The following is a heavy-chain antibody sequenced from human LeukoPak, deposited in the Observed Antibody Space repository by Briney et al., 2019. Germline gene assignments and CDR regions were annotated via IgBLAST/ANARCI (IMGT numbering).Heavy chain of an antibody. D-gene: IGHD6-13*01. CDR1: GGSFSGYY. CDR3: ARGVGIAAAGTGLFFTYNWFDP. Sequence: SETLSLTCAVYGGSFSGYYWSWIRQPPGKGLEWIGEINHSGSTNCNPSLKSRVTISVDTSKNQFSLKLSSVTAADTAVYYCARGVGIAAAGTGLFFTYNWFDPWGQGTLVTVSS. J-gene: IGHJ5*02. CDR2: INHSGST. V-gene: IGHV4-34*01.